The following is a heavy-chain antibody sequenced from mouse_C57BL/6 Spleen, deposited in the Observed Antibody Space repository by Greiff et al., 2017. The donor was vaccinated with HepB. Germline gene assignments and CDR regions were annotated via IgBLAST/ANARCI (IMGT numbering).Heavy chain of an antibody. D-gene: IGHD2-4*01. CDR1: GYTFTDYY. CDR2: INPYNGGT. CDR3: ARGDYDVRGFAY. V-gene: IGHV1-19*01. Sequence: VQLQQSGPVLVKPGASVKMSCKASGYTFTDYYMNWVKQSHGKSLEWIGVINPYNGGTSYNQKFKGKATLTVDKSSSTAYMELNSLTSEDSAVYYCARGDYDVRGFAYWGQGTLVTVSA. J-gene: IGHJ3*01.